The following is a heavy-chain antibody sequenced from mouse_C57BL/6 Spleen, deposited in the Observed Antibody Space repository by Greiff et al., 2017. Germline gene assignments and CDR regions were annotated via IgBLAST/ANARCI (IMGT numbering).Heavy chain of an antibody. D-gene: IGHD2-4*01. CDR3: AVYDYVPYAMDY. J-gene: IGHJ4*01. Sequence: QVQLQQPGAELVRPGSSVKLSCKASGYTFTSYWLDWVKQRPGQGLEWIGNIYPSDSETHYNQKFKDKATLTVDKSSSTAYMQLSSLTSEDSAVYYCAVYDYVPYAMDYWGQGTSVTVSS. CDR1: GYTFTSYW. V-gene: IGHV1-61*01. CDR2: IYPSDSET.